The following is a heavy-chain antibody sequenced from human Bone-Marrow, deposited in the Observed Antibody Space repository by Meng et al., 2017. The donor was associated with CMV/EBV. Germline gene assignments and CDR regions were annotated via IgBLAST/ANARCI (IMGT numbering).Heavy chain of an antibody. CDR2: IYPGDSDT. CDR3: ARLSCSSTSCYSAWFDP. D-gene: IGHD2-2*01. CDR1: GYSFTSYW. Sequence: GGSLRLSCKGSGYSFTSYWIGWVRQMPGKGLEWMGIIYPGDSDTRYSPSFQGQVTISADKSISTAYPQWSSLKASDTAMYYCARLSCSSTSCYSAWFDPWGQGTLVTVSS. V-gene: IGHV5-51*01. J-gene: IGHJ5*02.